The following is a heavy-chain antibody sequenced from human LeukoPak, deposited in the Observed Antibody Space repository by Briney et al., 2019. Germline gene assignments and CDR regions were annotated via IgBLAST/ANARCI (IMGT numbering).Heavy chain of an antibody. CDR2: ISYDGSRN. J-gene: IGHJ4*02. V-gene: IGHV3-30*03. D-gene: IGHD6-13*01. CDR1: GFTFSNYD. CDR3: ARELFSSSWLEL. Sequence: GGSLRLSCAASGFTFSNYDMHWVRQAPGKGLEWVSFISYDGSRNYYAASVEGRFTISRDDSKNTVYLQMNSLSAEDTAMYFCARELFSSSWLELWGQGALVTVSS.